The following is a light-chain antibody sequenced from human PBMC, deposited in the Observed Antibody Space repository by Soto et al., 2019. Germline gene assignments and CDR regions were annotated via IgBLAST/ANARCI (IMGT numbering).Light chain of an antibody. CDR3: QPYSNWPWT. J-gene: IGKJ1*01. Sequence: EIMMTQSPATLSVSPGARATLSCRASQSVSSNFAWFQQKPGQAPRLLIYGASTRATGIPARFSGSGSGTEFTLTISSLQSEDLAVYYCQPYSNWPWTFGQGTKVE. CDR2: GAS. V-gene: IGKV3-15*01. CDR1: QSVSSN.